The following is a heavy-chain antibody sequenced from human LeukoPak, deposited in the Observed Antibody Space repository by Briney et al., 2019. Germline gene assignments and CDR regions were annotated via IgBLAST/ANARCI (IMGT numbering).Heavy chain of an antibody. V-gene: IGHV5-51*01. CDR3: ARHPDYYGSGRNWFDP. Sequence: GESLKISCKGSGYSFNTYWIGWVRQMPGKGLEWMGIIYPGDSDTRYSPSFQGQVTISADKSISTAYLQWSSLKASDTAMYYCARHPDYYGSGRNWFDPWGQGTLVTVSS. CDR2: IYPGDSDT. J-gene: IGHJ5*02. CDR1: GYSFNTYW. D-gene: IGHD3-10*01.